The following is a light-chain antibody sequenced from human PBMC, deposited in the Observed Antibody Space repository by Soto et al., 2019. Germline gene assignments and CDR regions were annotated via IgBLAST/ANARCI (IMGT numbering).Light chain of an antibody. CDR3: QQYNSYSYT. CDR2: KAS. J-gene: IGKJ2*01. V-gene: IGKV1-5*03. CDR1: QSISSW. Sequence: DIQMTQSPSTLSASVGDRVTITCRASQSISSWLAWDQQKPGKAPKLLIYKASSLDSGVPSRFSGSGSGTEFILTISSLQPDDFATYYCQQYNSYSYTFGQGTKLEIK.